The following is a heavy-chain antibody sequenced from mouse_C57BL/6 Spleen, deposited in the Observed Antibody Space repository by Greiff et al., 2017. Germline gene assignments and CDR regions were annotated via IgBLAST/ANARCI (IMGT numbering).Heavy chain of an antibody. D-gene: IGHD1-1*01. J-gene: IGHJ3*01. CDR1: GYAFSSYW. CDR2: IYPGDGDT. CDR3: ARRDYGFAY. V-gene: IGHV1-80*01. Sequence: LQQSGASVKISCTASGYAFSSYWMNWVKQRPGKGLEWIGQIYPGDGDTNYNGKFKGKATLTADKSSSTAYMQLSSLTSEDSAVYFCARRDYGFAYWGQGTLVTVSA.